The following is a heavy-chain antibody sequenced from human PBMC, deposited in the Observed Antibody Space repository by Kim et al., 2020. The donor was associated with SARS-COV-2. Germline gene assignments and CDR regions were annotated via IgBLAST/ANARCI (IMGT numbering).Heavy chain of an antibody. D-gene: IGHD2-15*01. J-gene: IGHJ6*01. V-gene: IGHV3-7*01. CDR3: ARGRIVVVLAADSLYYYYGLDV. Sequence: GGSLRLSCVASGFTFSNYWMTWVRQAPGKGLEWVANIKEDGREKYYVDSVKGRFTISRDNAKKSLYLQTNSLRAEDTAVYYCARGRIVVVLAADSLYYYYGLDVWGQGPTVTVS. CDR2: IKEDGREK. CDR1: GFTFSNYW.